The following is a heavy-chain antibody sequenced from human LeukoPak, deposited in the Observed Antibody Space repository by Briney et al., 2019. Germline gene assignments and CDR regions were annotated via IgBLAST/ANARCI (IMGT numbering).Heavy chain of an antibody. V-gene: IGHV1-69*05. J-gene: IGHJ6*03. Sequence: ASVKVSCKASGGTFSSYAISWVRQAPGQGLEWMGGIIPIFGTANYAQKFQGRVTMTRDTATSTVYMELSSLRSEDTAVYYCARDGSDGSSGFNSMDVWGKGTTVTVSS. CDR2: IIPIFGTA. D-gene: IGHD3-22*01. CDR3: ARDGSDGSSGFNSMDV. CDR1: GGTFSSYA.